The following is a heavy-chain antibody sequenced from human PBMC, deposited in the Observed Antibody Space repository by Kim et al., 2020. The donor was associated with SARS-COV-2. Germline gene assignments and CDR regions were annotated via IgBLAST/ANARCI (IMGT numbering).Heavy chain of an antibody. Sequence: SETLSLTCTVSGGSISSSSYYWGWIRQPPGKGLEWIGSIYYSGSTYYNPSLKSRVTISVDTSKNQFSLKLSSVTAADTAVYYCARLLGYDGSGNYYFDYWGQGTLVTVSS. J-gene: IGHJ4*02. CDR1: GGSISSSSYY. CDR2: IYYSGST. V-gene: IGHV4-39*01. D-gene: IGHD3-10*01. CDR3: ARLLGYDGSGNYYFDY.